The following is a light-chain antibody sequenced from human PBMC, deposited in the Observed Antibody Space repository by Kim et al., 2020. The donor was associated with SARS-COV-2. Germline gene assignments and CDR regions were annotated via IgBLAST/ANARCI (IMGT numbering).Light chain of an antibody. CDR1: QSVSSSY. V-gene: IGKV3-20*01. Sequence: VSLSLSPGQRATLSCRASQSVSSSYLAWYQQKPGQAPRLLIYGASSRATGIPDRFSGSGSGTDFTLTISRLEPEDFAVYYCQQSQTFGQGTKLEI. CDR2: GAS. J-gene: IGKJ2*01. CDR3: QQSQT.